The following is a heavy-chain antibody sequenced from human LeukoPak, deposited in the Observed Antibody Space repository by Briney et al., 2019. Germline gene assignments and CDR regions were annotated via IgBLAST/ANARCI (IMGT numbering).Heavy chain of an antibody. CDR2: IYHSGST. CDR3: ARILRFLEWSGGPKYYYYYMDV. D-gene: IGHD3-3*01. J-gene: IGHJ6*03. V-gene: IGHV4-30-2*01. CDR1: GGSISSGGYY. Sequence: SETLSLTCTVSGGSISSGGYYWSWIRQPPGKGLEWIGYIYHSGSTYYNPSLKSRVTISVDRSKNQFSLKLSSVTAADTAVYYCARILRFLEWSGGPKYYYYYMDVWGKGTTVTVSS.